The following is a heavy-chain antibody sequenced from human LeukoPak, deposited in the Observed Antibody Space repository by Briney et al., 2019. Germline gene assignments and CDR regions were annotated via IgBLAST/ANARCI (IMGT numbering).Heavy chain of an antibody. D-gene: IGHD2-2*01. J-gene: IGHJ5*02. CDR2: IYPGDSDT. CDR3: ARLRPTAAMRGVNWFDP. CDR1: GYSFTSYW. V-gene: IGHV5-51*01. Sequence: GEALKISCKGSGYSFTSYWIGWVRQLPGKGLGWMGIIYPGDSDTRYSPSFQGQVTISADKSISTAYLQWSSLKASDTAMYYCARLRPTAAMRGVNWFDPWGQGTLVTVSS.